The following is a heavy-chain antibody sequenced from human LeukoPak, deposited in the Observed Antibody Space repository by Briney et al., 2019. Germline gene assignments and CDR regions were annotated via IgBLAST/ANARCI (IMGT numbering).Heavy chain of an antibody. Sequence: PGGSLRLSCAASGFTFSNAWMSWVRQAPGKGLEWVANIKQDGSEKYYVDSVKGRFTISRDNAKNSLYLQMNSLRAEDTAVYYCAPRVRPGYWGQGTLVTVSS. J-gene: IGHJ4*02. CDR2: IKQDGSEK. V-gene: IGHV3-7*01. D-gene: IGHD7-27*01. CDR1: GFTFSNAW. CDR3: APRVRPGY.